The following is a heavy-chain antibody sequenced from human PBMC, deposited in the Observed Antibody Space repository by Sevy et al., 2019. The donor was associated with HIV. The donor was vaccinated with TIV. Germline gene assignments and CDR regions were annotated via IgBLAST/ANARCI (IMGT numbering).Heavy chain of an antibody. J-gene: IGHJ4*02. CDR3: AKDIDRFWSGSSFFDY. CDR1: GFTFDDYA. D-gene: IGHD3-3*01. CDR2: ISWNSGSI. V-gene: IGHV3-9*01. Sequence: GGSLRLSCAASGFTFDDYAMHWVRQAPGKGLEWVSGISWNSGSIGYAYSVKGRFTISRDNAKNSLYLQMNSLRAEDTALYYCAKDIDRFWSGSSFFDYWGQGTLVTVSS.